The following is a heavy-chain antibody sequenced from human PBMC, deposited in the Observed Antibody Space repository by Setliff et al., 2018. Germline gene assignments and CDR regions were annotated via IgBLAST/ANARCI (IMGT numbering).Heavy chain of an antibody. Sequence: SETLSLTCSVSGGSMIGYYWSWVRQAPGKELEWIGYSVDGSTNYNPSLKSRVTISVDTSKDQFTLKLTSVTAADSAVYYCARGLHSGTYWGTRPLGLDYWGQGTQVT. CDR1: GGSMIGYY. CDR3: ARGLHSGTYWGTRPLGLDY. V-gene: IGHV4-59*08. CDR2: SVDGST. D-gene: IGHD1-26*01. J-gene: IGHJ4*02.